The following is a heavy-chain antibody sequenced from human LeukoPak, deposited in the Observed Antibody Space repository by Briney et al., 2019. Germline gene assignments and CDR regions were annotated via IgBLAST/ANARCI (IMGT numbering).Heavy chain of an antibody. V-gene: IGHV3-23*01. J-gene: IGHJ4*02. D-gene: IGHD3-16*02. Sequence: GGSLRLSCAASGFTFSSYAMSWVRQAPGKGLEWVSAISGSGASTYYADSVKGRFTISRDNSKNTLYLQMNSLRAEDTAVYYCAKDRPYDYVWGSYRHPFDYWGQGTLVTVSS. CDR2: ISGSGAST. CDR3: AKDRPYDYVWGSYRHPFDY. CDR1: GFTFSSYA.